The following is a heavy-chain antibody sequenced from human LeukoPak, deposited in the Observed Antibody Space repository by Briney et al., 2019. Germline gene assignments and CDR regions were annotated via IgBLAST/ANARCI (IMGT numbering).Heavy chain of an antibody. J-gene: IGHJ5*02. CDR1: GFTFSNYW. D-gene: IGHD3-22*01. CDR2: INSDGNNT. CDR3: ARDLGQYYDTSDNWFDP. Sequence: GGSLRLSCAASGFTFSNYWMHWVRQAPGKGLVWVSRINSDGNNTSYADSVKGRFTISRDNAKNTLNLQMNSLRAEDTAVYYCARDLGQYYDTSDNWFDPWGQGTLVAVSS. V-gene: IGHV3-74*01.